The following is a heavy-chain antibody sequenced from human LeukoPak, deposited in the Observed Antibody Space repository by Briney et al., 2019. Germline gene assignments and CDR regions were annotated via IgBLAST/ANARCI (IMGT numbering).Heavy chain of an antibody. CDR2: INPNSGGT. V-gene: IGHV1-2*02. CDR1: GYTFTGYY. Sequence: ASVKVSCKASGYTFTGYYMHWVRQAPGQGLEWMGWINPNSGGTNYAQKFQGRVTMTRDTSISTAYMELSRLRSDDTAVYYCARDFEYNTSWYYYYYYMDVWGKGTTVTVSS. D-gene: IGHD6-6*01. J-gene: IGHJ6*03. CDR3: ARDFEYNTSWYYYYYYMDV.